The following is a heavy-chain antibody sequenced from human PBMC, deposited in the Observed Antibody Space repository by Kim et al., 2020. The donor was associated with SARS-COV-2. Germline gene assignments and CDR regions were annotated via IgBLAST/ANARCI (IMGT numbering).Heavy chain of an antibody. V-gene: IGHV3-7*01. D-gene: IGHD2-2*01. Sequence: GGSLRLSCAASGFTFSSYWMSWVRQAPGKGLEWVANIKQDGSEKYYVDSVKGRFTISRDNAKNSLYLQMNSLRVEDTAVYYCARGPVVPAAMYFDYWGQGTLVTVSS. CDR2: IKQDGSEK. CDR1: GFTFSSYW. J-gene: IGHJ4*02. CDR3: ARGPVVPAAMYFDY.